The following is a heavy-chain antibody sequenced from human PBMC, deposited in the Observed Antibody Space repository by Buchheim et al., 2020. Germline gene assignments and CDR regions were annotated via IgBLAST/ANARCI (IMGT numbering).Heavy chain of an antibody. J-gene: IGHJ6*02. CDR3: AKALGDEQQLDDYYYYYGMDV. CDR2: ISYDGSNK. CDR1: GFTFSSYG. D-gene: IGHD6-13*01. Sequence: QVQLVESGGGVVQPGRSLRLSCAASGFTFSSYGMHWVRQAPGKGLEWVAVISYDGSNKYYADSVKGRFTISRDNSKNTLYLQMNSLRAEDTAVYYCAKALGDEQQLDDYYYYYGMDVWGQGTT. V-gene: IGHV3-30*18.